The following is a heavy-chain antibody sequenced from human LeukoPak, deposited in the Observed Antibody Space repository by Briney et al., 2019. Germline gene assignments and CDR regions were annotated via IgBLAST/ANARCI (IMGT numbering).Heavy chain of an antibody. V-gene: IGHV3-33*01. CDR2: IYYDGSVT. Sequence: PGGSLRLSCAASGITFSTYGMHWVRQAPGKGLDWVALIYYDGSVTYYADSVRGRFTISRDNSQNTLYLQMNSLRDEGTAVYYCEIQRDDALDIWGQGTMVTVSS. J-gene: IGHJ3*02. CDR3: EIQRDDALDI. D-gene: IGHD1-1*01. CDR1: GITFSTYG.